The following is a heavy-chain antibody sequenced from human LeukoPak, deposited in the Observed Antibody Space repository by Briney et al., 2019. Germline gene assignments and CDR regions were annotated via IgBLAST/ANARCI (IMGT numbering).Heavy chain of an antibody. CDR1: GGSFSGYY. CDR3: ARRYDFWTKYYFDY. Sequence: PSETLSLTCAVYGGSFSGYYWSWIRQPPGKGLEWIGEINHSGSTNYNPSLKSRVTISVDKSKNQFSLKLSSVTAADTAVYYCARRYDFWTKYYFDYWGQGTLVTVSS. V-gene: IGHV4-34*01. CDR2: INHSGST. D-gene: IGHD3-3*01. J-gene: IGHJ4*02.